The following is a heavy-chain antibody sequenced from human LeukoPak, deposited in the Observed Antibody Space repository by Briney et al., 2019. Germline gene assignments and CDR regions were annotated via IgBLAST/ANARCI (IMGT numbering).Heavy chain of an antibody. CDR1: GFTFSSYG. CDR3: ARDSRAFDY. J-gene: IGHJ4*02. CDR2: IWYDGSNK. Sequence: GRSLRLSCAASGFTFSSYGMHWVRQAPGKGLEWVAVIWYDGSNKYYADSVKGRFTISRDNSKNTLYPQMNSLRAEDTAVYYCARDSRAFDYWGQGTLVTVSS. V-gene: IGHV3-33*01.